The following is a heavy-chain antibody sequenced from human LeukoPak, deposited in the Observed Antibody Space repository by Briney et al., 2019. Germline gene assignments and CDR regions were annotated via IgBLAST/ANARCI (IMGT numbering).Heavy chain of an antibody. D-gene: IGHD2-2*01. J-gene: IGHJ4*02. CDR3: ARRMGSCTTTSCYAAFDY. CDR2: LYSGGST. Sequence: PGGSLRLSCAASGFTFSSYAMSWVRQAPGKGLEWVSVLYSGGSTYYADSVKGRFTISRDTSKNTLYLQMNSLRAEDTAVYYCARRMGSCTTTSCYAAFDYWGQGTLVTVSS. CDR1: GFTFSSYA. V-gene: IGHV3-66*01.